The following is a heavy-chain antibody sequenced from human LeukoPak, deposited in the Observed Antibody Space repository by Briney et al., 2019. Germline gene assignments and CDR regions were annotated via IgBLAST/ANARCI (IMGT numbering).Heavy chain of an antibody. CDR3: AIVLAAACSPLYYYYGMDV. D-gene: IGHD6-13*01. CDR2: IIPIVGIA. CDR1: GDTFSSYA. J-gene: IGHJ6*02. V-gene: IGHV1-69*04. Sequence: SVKVSCKASGDTFSSYALSWVRQAPGQGLEWMGRIIPIVGIANYAQKLQGSGTITADKSTSTAYVWMRSLGSEGTGVYYSAIVLAAACSPLYYYYGMDVWGQGTTVTVSS.